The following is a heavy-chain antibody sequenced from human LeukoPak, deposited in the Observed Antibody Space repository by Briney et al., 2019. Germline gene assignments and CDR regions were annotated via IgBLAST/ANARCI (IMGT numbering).Heavy chain of an antibody. Sequence: GGSLRLSCAASGFTVSSNYMSWVRQAPGKGLEWVSVIYTGGTTYYADSVKGRFTISRDNSKNTLYLQMNSLRAEDTAVYYCANSPCGGDCYSATPKYYFDYWGQGTLVTVSS. V-gene: IGHV3-53*01. CDR1: GFTVSSNY. CDR2: IYTGGTT. J-gene: IGHJ4*02. D-gene: IGHD2-21*02. CDR3: ANSPCGGDCYSATPKYYFDY.